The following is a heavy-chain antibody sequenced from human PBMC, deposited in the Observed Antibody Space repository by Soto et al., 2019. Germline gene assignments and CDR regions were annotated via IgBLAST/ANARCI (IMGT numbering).Heavy chain of an antibody. CDR1: GFSLSNYA. Sequence: GGSLRLSCAASGFSLSNYAMTWVRQAPGKGLEWVSGISSGGERTSYADSVTGRFIISRDNSKNTLYLQMNSLRTEDTAVYYCAKGPLGGCSGGSCYAYGVDYYYYYMDVWGKGTTVTVSS. V-gene: IGHV3-23*01. CDR2: ISSGGERT. J-gene: IGHJ6*03. D-gene: IGHD2-15*01. CDR3: AKGPLGGCSGGSCYAYGVDYYYYYMDV.